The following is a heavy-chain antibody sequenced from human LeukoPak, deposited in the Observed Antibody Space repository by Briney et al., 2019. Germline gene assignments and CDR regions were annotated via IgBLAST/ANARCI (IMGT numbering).Heavy chain of an antibody. CDR3: ASGEAYYDFWSGYKAFDY. CDR2: INPSGGST. CDR1: GYTFTSYY. D-gene: IGHD3-3*01. V-gene: IGHV1-46*01. Sequence: ASVKVSCKASGYTFTSYYMHWVRQAPGQGLEWMGIINPSGGSTSYAQKFQGRVTMTRDTSTSTVYMELSSLRSEDTAVYYCASGEAYYDFWSGYKAFDYWGQGTLVAVSS. J-gene: IGHJ4*02.